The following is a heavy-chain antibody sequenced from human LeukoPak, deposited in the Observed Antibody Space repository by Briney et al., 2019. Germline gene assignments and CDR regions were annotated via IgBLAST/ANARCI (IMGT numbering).Heavy chain of an antibody. V-gene: IGHV4-59*08. CDR1: GGPITSNF. J-gene: IGHJ4*02. CDR2: LYNTVNT. D-gene: IGHD1-1*01. CDR3: ARAKPDWNPPDY. Sequence: SETLSLTCTVSGGPITSNFWSWIRQPPAQGLEWIGYLYNTVNTKYNPSLKSRATISGDTSKNQFSLKLNSLSAADTAVYYCARAKPDWNPPDYWGQGILVTVSS.